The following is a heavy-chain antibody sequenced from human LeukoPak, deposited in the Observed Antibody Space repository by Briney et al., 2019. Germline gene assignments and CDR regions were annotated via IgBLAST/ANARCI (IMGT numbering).Heavy chain of an antibody. CDR3: AREYSYGHPLDY. CDR2: TYYRSKWYK. Sequence: SQTLSLTCAISGAGFPSKSALWNWIRKSPSKALDWLGRTYYRSKWYKYYAVSVKGRITINPDTSKNQFSLKLSSVTAADTAVYYCAREYSYGHPLDYWGQGTLVTVSS. V-gene: IGHV6-1*01. D-gene: IGHD5-18*01. J-gene: IGHJ4*02. CDR1: GAGFPSKSAL.